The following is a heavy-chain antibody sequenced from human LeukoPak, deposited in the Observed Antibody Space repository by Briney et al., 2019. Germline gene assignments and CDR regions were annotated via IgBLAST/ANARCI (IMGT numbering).Heavy chain of an antibody. CDR3: ARVARDYYGSGSISY. CDR1: GGSVSSGSYY. V-gene: IGHV4-61*01. D-gene: IGHD3-10*01. J-gene: IGHJ4*02. Sequence: SETLSLTCTVSGGSVSSGSYYWSWIRQPPGKGLEWIEYIYYSGSTNYNPSLKSRVTISVDTSKNQFSLKLSSVTAADTAVYYCARVARDYYGSGSISYWGQGTLVTVSS. CDR2: IYYSGST.